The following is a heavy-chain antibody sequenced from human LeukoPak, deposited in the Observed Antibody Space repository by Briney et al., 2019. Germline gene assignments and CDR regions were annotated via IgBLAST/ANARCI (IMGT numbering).Heavy chain of an antibody. CDR3: ARVTSPYYDILTVDFDY. J-gene: IGHJ4*02. Sequence: PGGSLRLSCAASGFTFSSYSMNWVRQAPGKGLEWVSSISSSSSYIYYADSVKGRFTISRDNAKSSLYLQMNSLRAEDTAVYYCARVTSPYYDILTVDFDYWGQGTLVTVSS. D-gene: IGHD3-9*01. V-gene: IGHV3-21*01. CDR1: GFTFSSYS. CDR2: ISSSSSYI.